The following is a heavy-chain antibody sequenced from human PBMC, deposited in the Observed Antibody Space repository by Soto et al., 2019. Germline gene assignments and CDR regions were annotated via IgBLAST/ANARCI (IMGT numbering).Heavy chain of an antibody. Sequence: PSEPLSLTCTVSVGSFRKYYWSWIRQTPGKGLEWIGYIYFNGNTNYNPSLKSRATISIDTSKRQMSLNLSSVTAADTAMYYCASVTFGGVVLAHWGQGALVTV. CDR3: ASVTFGGVVLAH. CDR1: VGSFRKYY. D-gene: IGHD3-16*01. V-gene: IGHV4-59*01. CDR2: IYFNGNT. J-gene: IGHJ4*02.